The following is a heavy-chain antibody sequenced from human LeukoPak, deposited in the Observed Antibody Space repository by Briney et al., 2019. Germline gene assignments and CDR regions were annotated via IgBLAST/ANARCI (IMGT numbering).Heavy chain of an antibody. D-gene: IGHD2-2*01. Sequence: PGGSLRLSCAASGFTFSNYAMSWVRQAPGKGLEWVSAIGISGTSTYYEDSVRGRFTISRDNSKNTLHLQLNSLTTEDTAVYYCAKDHRGTGYAIRGIDSWGQGTLVTVSS. CDR1: GFTFSNYA. CDR3: AKDHRGTGYAIRGIDS. J-gene: IGHJ4*02. V-gene: IGHV3-23*01. CDR2: IGISGTST.